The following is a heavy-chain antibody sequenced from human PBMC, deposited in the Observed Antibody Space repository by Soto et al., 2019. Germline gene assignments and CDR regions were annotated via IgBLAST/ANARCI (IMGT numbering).Heavy chain of an antibody. Sequence: QVQLVQSGADVKKPGSSVKVSCKTSGGPFGSSAISWVRQAPAQGLEWMGEIIPVFDKANYAQNFQGRLTMTADEPTGTVLMQRSSRRSEDTAVKFCARLRRDGGEAVALWGLGTVVTVSS. J-gene: IGHJ3*01. CDR1: GGPFGSSA. CDR3: ARLRRDGGEAVAL. V-gene: IGHV1-69*01. CDR2: IIPVFDKA. D-gene: IGHD3-16*01.